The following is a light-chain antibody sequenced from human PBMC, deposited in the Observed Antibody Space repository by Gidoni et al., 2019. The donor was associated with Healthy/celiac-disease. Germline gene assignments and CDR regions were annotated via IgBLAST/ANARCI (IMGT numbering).Light chain of an antibody. Sequence: EIVLTQSPATLSLSPGERATLSCRASQSVSSYLAWYQQKPGHAPRLLIYDASNRATGIPARFSGSGSGTDFTLTISSLEPEDFAVYYCQQRSNWPPPITFGQGTRLEIK. CDR1: QSVSSY. V-gene: IGKV3-11*01. CDR3: QQRSNWPPPIT. J-gene: IGKJ5*01. CDR2: DAS.